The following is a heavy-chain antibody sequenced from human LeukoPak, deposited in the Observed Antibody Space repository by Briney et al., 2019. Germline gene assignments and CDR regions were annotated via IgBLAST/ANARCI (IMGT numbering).Heavy chain of an antibody. V-gene: IGHV4-34*01. Sequence: SGTLSLTCAVYGGSFSGYYWSWIRQPPRKGLDWNGEINHSGSTNYNPSLKSRVTISVDTYKNQFSLKLSSVTAADTAVYYCARGYIVVVVAATDSFYDYWGQGTLVTVSS. CDR3: ARGYIVVVVAATDSFYDY. CDR1: GGSFSGYY. D-gene: IGHD2-15*01. J-gene: IGHJ4*02. CDR2: INHSGST.